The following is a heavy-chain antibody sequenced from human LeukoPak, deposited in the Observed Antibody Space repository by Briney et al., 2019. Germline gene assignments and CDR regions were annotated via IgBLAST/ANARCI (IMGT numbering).Heavy chain of an antibody. CDR2: IYHSGST. J-gene: IGHJ6*03. V-gene: IGHV4-4*02. CDR3: ARLNRPSSGWYGYYYYMDV. D-gene: IGHD6-19*01. CDR1: GGSISSSNW. Sequence: SETLSLTCAVSGGSISSSNWWSWVRQPPGKGLEWIGEIYHSGSTNYNPTLKSRVTISVDKSKNQFSLKLSSVTAADTAVYYCARLNRPSSGWYGYYYYMDVWGKGTTVTVSS.